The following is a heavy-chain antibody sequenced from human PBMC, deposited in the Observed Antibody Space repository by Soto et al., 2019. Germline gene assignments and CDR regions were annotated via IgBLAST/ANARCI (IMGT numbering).Heavy chain of an antibody. D-gene: IGHD2-8*01. CDR3: AREVNGYPHYYYYYMDV. Sequence: PGGSLRLSCAASGFTFSSYSMNWVRQAPGKGLEWVSYISSSSSTIYYADSVKGRFTISRDNAKNSLYLQMNSLRAEDTAVYYCAREVNGYPHYYYYYMDVWGKGTTVTVSS. CDR2: ISSSSSTI. V-gene: IGHV3-48*01. CDR1: GFTFSSYS. J-gene: IGHJ6*03.